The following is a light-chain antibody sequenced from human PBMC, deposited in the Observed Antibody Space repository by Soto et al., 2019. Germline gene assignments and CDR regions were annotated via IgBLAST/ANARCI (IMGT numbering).Light chain of an antibody. CDR2: DVS. V-gene: IGLV2-14*03. Sequence: QSVLTQPASVSGSPGQSITISCTGTSSDVVGYNYVSWYQHHPGKAPKLLIYDVSNRPSGISNRFSGSKSDNTASLTISGLQPEDEADYYCSSYTTSNTRQLVFGPVTKVTVL. J-gene: IGLJ1*01. CDR1: SSDVVGYNY. CDR3: SSYTTSNTRQLV.